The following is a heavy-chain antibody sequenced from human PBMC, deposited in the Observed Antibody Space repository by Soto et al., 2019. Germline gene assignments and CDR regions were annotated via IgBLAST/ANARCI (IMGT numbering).Heavy chain of an antibody. CDR2: ISWNSGSM. J-gene: IGHJ6*02. CDR3: AKDMSGYTRYYYYGMDV. D-gene: IGHD3-3*01. V-gene: IGHV3-9*01. CDR1: GFTFDDYA. Sequence: GGSLRLSCAASGFTFDDYAMHWVRQAPGKGLEWVSGISWNSGSMGYADSVKGRFTISRDNAKNSLYLQMNSLRAEDTALYYCAKDMSGYTRYYYYGMDVWGQGTTVTVSS.